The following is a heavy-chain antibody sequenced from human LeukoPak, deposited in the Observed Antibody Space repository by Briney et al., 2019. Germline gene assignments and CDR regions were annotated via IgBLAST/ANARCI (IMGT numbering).Heavy chain of an antibody. D-gene: IGHD5-24*01. Sequence: SETLSLTCAVYGGSFTGYYWAWIRQPPGKAPEWIGEINHSGSTFYHPSLKSRVTISIDTTKNLFSLKLSSVTAADTAVYYCARGETDYYDDYGMDVWGQGTTVTVSS. CDR2: INHSGST. CDR3: ARGETDYYDDYGMDV. J-gene: IGHJ6*02. V-gene: IGHV4-34*01. CDR1: GGSFTGYY.